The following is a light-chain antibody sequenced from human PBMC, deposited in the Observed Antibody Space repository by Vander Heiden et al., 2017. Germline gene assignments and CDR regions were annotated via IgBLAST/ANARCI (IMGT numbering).Light chain of an antibody. J-gene: IGKJ4*01. CDR1: QAVGSW. Sequence: DIQMTQSPSSLSASVGDRVTITCRASQAVGSWLAWYQQKPEKAPKSLISAASTLQSGVPSRFSGSGSGTDFTLTISSLQPEDSATYYCQHYNSYPPTFGGGTKVEIK. CDR2: AAS. CDR3: QHYNSYPPT. V-gene: IGKV1D-16*01.